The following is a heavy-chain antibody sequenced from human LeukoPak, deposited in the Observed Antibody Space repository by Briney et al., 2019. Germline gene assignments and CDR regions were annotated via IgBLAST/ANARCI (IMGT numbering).Heavy chain of an antibody. CDR2: MNPNSGNT. V-gene: IGHV1-8*01. D-gene: IGHD6-25*01. Sequence: ASVKVSCKASGYTFTNYDINWVRQATGQGLEWMGWMNPNSGNTRYAQKFQGRVSMIRNTSISTAYMELSSLRFEDTAVYYCARWGRAALPVYGMDVWGQGTTVTVSS. J-gene: IGHJ6*02. CDR1: GYTFTNYD. CDR3: ARWGRAALPVYGMDV.